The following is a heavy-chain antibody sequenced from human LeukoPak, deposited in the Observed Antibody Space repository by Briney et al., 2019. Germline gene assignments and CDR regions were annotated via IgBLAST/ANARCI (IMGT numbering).Heavy chain of an antibody. V-gene: IGHV3-20*04. J-gene: IGHJ4*02. Sequence: GGSLRLSCAAPGFTFDDYGMSWVRQAPGKGLEWVSGINWNGGSTGYADSVKGRFTISRDNAKNSLYLQMNSLRAEDTALYYCARDGSSSWYKRRYFDYWGQGTLVTVSS. CDR1: GFTFDDYG. CDR2: INWNGGST. D-gene: IGHD6-13*01. CDR3: ARDGSSSWYKRRYFDY.